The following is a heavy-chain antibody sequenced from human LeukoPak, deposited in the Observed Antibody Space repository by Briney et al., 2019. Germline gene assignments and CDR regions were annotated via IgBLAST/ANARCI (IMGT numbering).Heavy chain of an antibody. D-gene: IGHD2-15*01. CDR1: GGSISSSTYY. V-gene: IGHV4-39*01. J-gene: IGHJ3*02. CDR3: ASRYCRGGNCDSGLIGINAFDI. Sequence: SETLSLTCTVSGGSISSSTYYWGWIRQPPGKGLEWIGTIYYSGTTNYNPSLESRVTISVDTSKNQLSLKLSSVTAADTAVYYCASRYCRGGNCDSGLIGINAFDIWGQGTMVTVSS. CDR2: IYYSGTT.